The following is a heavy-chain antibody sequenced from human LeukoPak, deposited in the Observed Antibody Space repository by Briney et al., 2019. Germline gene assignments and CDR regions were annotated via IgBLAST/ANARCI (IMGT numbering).Heavy chain of an antibody. Sequence: ASVKVSCKASGYTFTVYYMHWVRQAPGQGLEWMGWINPNSGGTNYAQKFQGRVTMTRDTSISTAYMELSRLRPDDTAVYYCARMERITYYYDSSGYFDYWGQGTLVTVSS. D-gene: IGHD3-22*01. CDR3: ARMERITYYYDSSGYFDY. CDR2: INPNSGGT. J-gene: IGHJ4*02. CDR1: GYTFTVYY. V-gene: IGHV1-2*02.